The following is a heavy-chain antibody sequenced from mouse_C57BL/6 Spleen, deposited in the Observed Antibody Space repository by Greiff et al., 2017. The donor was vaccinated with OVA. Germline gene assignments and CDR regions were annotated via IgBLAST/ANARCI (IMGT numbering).Heavy chain of an antibody. Sequence: VQLQQSGAELVKPGASVKISCKASGYAFSSYWMNWVKQRPGTGLEWIGQIYPGDGDTNYNGKCKGKATLTADKSSSTAYMQLSSLTSEDSAVYFCARGWDRWYFDYWGKGTTLTVSS. CDR1: GYAFSSYW. CDR3: ARGWDRWYFDY. J-gene: IGHJ2*01. D-gene: IGHD3-3*01. V-gene: IGHV1-80*01. CDR2: IYPGDGDT.